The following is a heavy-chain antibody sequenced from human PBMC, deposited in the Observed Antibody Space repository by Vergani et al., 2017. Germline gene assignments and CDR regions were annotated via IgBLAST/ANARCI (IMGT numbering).Heavy chain of an antibody. D-gene: IGHD5-12*01. CDR2: ISGSGGST. J-gene: IGHJ4*02. Sequence: EVQLLASGGGLVQPGGSLRLSCPASGFPFSRYAMSWVRQAPGKGLEWVSAISGSGGSTYYADSVKGRFTISRDNSKNTLYLQMNSLRAEDTAVYYCAKDVIRGYSGYDYWGQGTLVTVSS. CDR3: AKDVIRGYSGYDY. CDR1: GFPFSRYA. V-gene: IGHV3-23*01.